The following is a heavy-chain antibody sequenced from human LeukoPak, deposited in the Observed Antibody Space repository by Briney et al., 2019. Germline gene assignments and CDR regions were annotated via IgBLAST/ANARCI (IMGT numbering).Heavy chain of an antibody. V-gene: IGHV4-31*03. CDR3: ARNDYKYYFDY. D-gene: IGHD3-10*01. CDR2: IYYSGST. CDR1: GGSISSGGYY. Sequence: SQTLSLACTVSGGSISSGGYYWSWIRQHPGKGLEWIGYIYYSGSTYYNPSLKSRVTISVDTSKNQFSLKLSSVTAADTAVYYCARNDYKYYFDYWGQGTLVTVSS. J-gene: IGHJ4*02.